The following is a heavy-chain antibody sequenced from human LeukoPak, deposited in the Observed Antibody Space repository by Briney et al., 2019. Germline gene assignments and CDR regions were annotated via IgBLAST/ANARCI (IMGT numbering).Heavy chain of an antibody. J-gene: IGHJ6*03. CDR2: IKHSGST. V-gene: IGHV4-34*01. CDR1: GGSFSGYY. CDR3: ARKFRIAAAGIYYYYYMDV. D-gene: IGHD6-13*01. Sequence: SETLSLTCAVYGGSFSGYYWSWIRQPPGKGLEWIREIKHSGSTNYNPSLKSRVTISVDTSKNQFSLKLSSVTAADTAVYYCARKFRIAAAGIYYYYYMDVWGKGTTVTISS.